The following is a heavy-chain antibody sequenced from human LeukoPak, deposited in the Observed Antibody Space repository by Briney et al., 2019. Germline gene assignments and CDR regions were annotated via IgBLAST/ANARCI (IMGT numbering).Heavy chain of an antibody. J-gene: IGHJ4*02. Sequence: GGSLRLSCAASGFTFSTFSMNWLRQATGKGLEWISYRSNDIIRYADSVKGRFIISRDNAKNSLYIQMNSLRAEDTSVYYCARDLSWSFDYWGQGTLVTVSS. D-gene: IGHD3-10*01. CDR3: ARDLSWSFDY. CDR1: GFTFSTFS. V-gene: IGHV3-48*01. CDR2: RSNDII.